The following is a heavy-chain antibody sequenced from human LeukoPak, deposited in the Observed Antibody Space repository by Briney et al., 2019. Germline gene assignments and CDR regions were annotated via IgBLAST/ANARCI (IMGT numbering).Heavy chain of an antibody. V-gene: IGHV1-2*02. Sequence: ASVKVSCKASGYTFTSYGISWVRQAPGQGLEWMGWINPNSGGTNYAQKFQGRVTMTRDTSISTAYMELSRLRSDDTAVYYCARGEGTSDYWGQGTLVTVSS. CDR3: ARGEGTSDY. D-gene: IGHD1-7*01. J-gene: IGHJ4*02. CDR1: GYTFTSYG. CDR2: INPNSGGT.